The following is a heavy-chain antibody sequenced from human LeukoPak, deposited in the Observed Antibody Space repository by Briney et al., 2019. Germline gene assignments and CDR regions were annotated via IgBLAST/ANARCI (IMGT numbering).Heavy chain of an antibody. CDR2: IYYSGST. J-gene: IGHJ5*02. CDR1: GGSISSSSYY. Sequence: SETLSLTCTVSGGSISSSSYYWGWIRQPPGKGLEWIGSIYYSGSTYYNPSLKSRVTISVDTSKNQFSLKLSSVTAADTALYYCARQRWLVHNWFDPWGQGTLVTVSS. V-gene: IGHV4-39*01. D-gene: IGHD6-19*01. CDR3: ARQRWLVHNWFDP.